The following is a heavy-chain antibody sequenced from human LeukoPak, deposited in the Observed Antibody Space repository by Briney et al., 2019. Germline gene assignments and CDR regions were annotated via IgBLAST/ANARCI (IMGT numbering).Heavy chain of an antibody. CDR1: GFTFSNAW. CDR3: ATDFYDTT. D-gene: IGHD3-22*01. Sequence: GGSLRLSCATSGFTFSNAWMNWVRQAPGKGLEWVGRIRSYSDGGIIDYAVPVKGRFALSRDDSKNTLYLQMNSLQTEDTAVYYCATDFYDTTWGQGTLVTVSS. J-gene: IGHJ5*02. CDR2: IRSYSDGGII. V-gene: IGHV3-15*07.